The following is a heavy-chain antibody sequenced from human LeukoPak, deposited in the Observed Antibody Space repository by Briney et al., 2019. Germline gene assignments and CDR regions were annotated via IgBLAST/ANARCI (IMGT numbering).Heavy chain of an antibody. CDR1: GFTISSYA. Sequence: QPGGSLRLSCAASGFTISSYAMSWVRQAPGKGLEWVSAISGSGGSTYYADSVKGRFTISRDNSKNTLYLQMNSLRAEDTAVYYCAKDGRITIFGVGFWDIWGQGTMVTVPS. CDR3: AKDGRITIFGVGFWDI. CDR2: ISGSGGST. D-gene: IGHD3-3*01. V-gene: IGHV3-23*01. J-gene: IGHJ3*02.